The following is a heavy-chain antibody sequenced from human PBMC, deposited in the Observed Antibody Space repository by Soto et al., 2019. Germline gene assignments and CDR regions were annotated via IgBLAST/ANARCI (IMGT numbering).Heavy chain of an antibody. CDR2: INHSGST. J-gene: IGHJ6*02. CDR3: ARVSRLSTIFGVVRNYYYGMDV. V-gene: IGHV4-34*01. Sequence: SETLSLTCAVYGGSFSGYYWSWIRQPPGKGLEWIGEINHSGSTNYNPSLKSRVTISVDTSKNQFSLKLSSVTAADTAVYYCARVSRLSTIFGVVRNYYYGMDVWGQGTTVTVSS. CDR1: GGSFSGYY. D-gene: IGHD3-3*01.